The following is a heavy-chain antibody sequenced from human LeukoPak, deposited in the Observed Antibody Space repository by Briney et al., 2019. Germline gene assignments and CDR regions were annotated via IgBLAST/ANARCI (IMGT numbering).Heavy chain of an antibody. J-gene: IGHJ6*02. V-gene: IGHV1-18*01. CDR3: ARAGGYDDYYYYYGMDV. CDR2: ISAYNGNT. D-gene: IGHD5-12*01. Sequence: ASVKVSCTASGYTFTTYDISWVRQAPGQGLEWMGWISAYNGNTNYAQKLQGRVTMTTDTSTSTAYMELRSLRSDDTAVYYCARAGGYDDYYYYYGMDVWGQGTTVSVSS. CDR1: GYTFTTYD.